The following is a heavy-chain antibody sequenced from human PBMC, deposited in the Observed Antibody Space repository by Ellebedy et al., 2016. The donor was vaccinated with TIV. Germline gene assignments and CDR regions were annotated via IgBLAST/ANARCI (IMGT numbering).Heavy chain of an antibody. J-gene: IGHJ4*02. CDR2: INPSGGST. CDR1: GGTFSTYY. CDR3: AKSRSSGWYGYFDY. D-gene: IGHD6-19*01. V-gene: IGHV1-46*04. Sequence: AASVKVSCKASGGTFSTYYMHWVRQAPGQGLEWLGIINPSGGSTTYAQNLQGRVTMTRDTSTTTVYMELSSLRSEDTAVYYCAKSRSSGWYGYFDYWGQGTLVTVSS.